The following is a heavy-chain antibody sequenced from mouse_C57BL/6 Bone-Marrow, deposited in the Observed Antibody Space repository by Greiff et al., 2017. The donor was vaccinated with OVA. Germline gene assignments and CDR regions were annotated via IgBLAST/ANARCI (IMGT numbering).Heavy chain of an antibody. Sequence: VQLKESGAELVRPGASVKLSCTASGFNIKDDYMHWVKQRPEQGLEWIGWIDPENGDTEYASKFQGKATITADTSSNTAYLQLSSLTSEVTAVYYCTPLLLRSSHPGYFDVWGTGTTVTVSS. J-gene: IGHJ1*03. D-gene: IGHD1-1*01. CDR2: IDPENGDT. CDR1: GFNIKDDY. CDR3: TPLLLRSSHPGYFDV. V-gene: IGHV14-4*01.